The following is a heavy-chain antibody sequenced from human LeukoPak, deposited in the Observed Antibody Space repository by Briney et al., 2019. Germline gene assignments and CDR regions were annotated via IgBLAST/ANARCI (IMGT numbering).Heavy chain of an antibody. J-gene: IGHJ5*02. V-gene: IGHV3-7*03. CDR3: ARASDPWLQLT. CDR2: IKQDGSEK. D-gene: IGHD5-24*01. Sequence: GGALRLSCAASGFTFSNEWMIWVRQAPGKGLERVGNIKQDGSEKRYADSVRGRFSIARDNAQTSLYLQITSPRAEDTAASNRARASDPWLQLTWGQGTLVTVSS. CDR1: GFTFSNEW.